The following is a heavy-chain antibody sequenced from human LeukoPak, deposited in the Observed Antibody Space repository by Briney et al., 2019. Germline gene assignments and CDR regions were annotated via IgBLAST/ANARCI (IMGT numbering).Heavy chain of an antibody. J-gene: IGHJ3*02. CDR1: GFTFSDYY. Sequence: GGSLRLSCAASGFTFSDYYMSWIRQAPGKVLEWVSYISSSGSTIYYADSVKGRFTISRDNAKNSLYLQMNSLRAEDTAVYYCARGGYSSSWYEVGITAFDIWGQGTMVTVSS. CDR2: ISSSGSTI. D-gene: IGHD6-13*01. CDR3: ARGGYSSSWYEVGITAFDI. V-gene: IGHV3-11*04.